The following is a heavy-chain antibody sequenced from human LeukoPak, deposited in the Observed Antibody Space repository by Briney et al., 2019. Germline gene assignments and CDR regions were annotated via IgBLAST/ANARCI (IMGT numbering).Heavy chain of an antibody. D-gene: IGHD2-15*01. J-gene: IGHJ6*03. CDR3: AKGGDYCSGGSCFSGYAFYMDV. CDR1: GYTFTSNY. V-gene: IGHV1-46*01. CDR2: INPSGGST. Sequence: ASVKVSCKAFGYTFTSNYMHWVRQAPGQGLEWMGIINPSGGSTSYAQKFQGRVTMTRDMSTSTVYMELCSLRAEDTAVYFCAKGGDYCSGGSCFSGYAFYMDVCGKGTTVTISS.